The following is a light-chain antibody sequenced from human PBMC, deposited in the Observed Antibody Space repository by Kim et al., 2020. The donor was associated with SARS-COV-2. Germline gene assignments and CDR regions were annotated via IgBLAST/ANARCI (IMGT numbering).Light chain of an antibody. Sequence: PGEGATPPGRARQSVRGVYFARCKQKPGQAPRDLSCGRSSRATGIPDRFSGSGSGTDFTLTISRVEPEGFAGYYWQRYGSSLVTFGQGTKVDIK. V-gene: IGKV3-20*01. CDR2: GRS. CDR1: QSVRGVY. CDR3: QRYGSSLVT. J-gene: IGKJ1*01.